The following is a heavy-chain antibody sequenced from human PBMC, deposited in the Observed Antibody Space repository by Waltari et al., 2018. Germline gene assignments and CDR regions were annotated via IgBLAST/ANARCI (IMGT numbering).Heavy chain of an antibody. J-gene: IGHJ6*02. D-gene: IGHD5-18*01. CDR3: ARGLDTLLYYYYGMDV. CDR1: GFTVSSNY. V-gene: IGHV3-66*02. Sequence: EVQLVESGGGLVQPGGSLRLSCAASGFTVSSNYMRWVRQAPGKGLEWVSVIYSGGSTYYADSVKGRFTISRDNSKNTLYLQMNSLRAEDTAVYYCARGLDTLLYYYYGMDVWGQGTTVTVSS. CDR2: IYSGGST.